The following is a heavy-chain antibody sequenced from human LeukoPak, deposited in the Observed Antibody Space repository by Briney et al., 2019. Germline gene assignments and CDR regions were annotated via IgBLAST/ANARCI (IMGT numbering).Heavy chain of an antibody. D-gene: IGHD4-17*01. Sequence: GESLKISCKGSGYSFTSYWIGWVRQMPGKGLEWTGIIYPGDSDTRYSPSFQGQVTISADKSISTAYLQWSSLKASGTAMYYCARHTEGRYGDYGPVDYWGQGTLVTVSS. CDR2: IYPGDSDT. CDR3: ARHTEGRYGDYGPVDY. CDR1: GYSFTSYW. V-gene: IGHV5-51*01. J-gene: IGHJ4*02.